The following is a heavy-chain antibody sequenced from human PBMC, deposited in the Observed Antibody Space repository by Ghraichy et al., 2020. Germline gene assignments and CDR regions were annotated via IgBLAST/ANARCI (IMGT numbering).Heavy chain of an antibody. V-gene: IGHV4-4*07. CDR3: ARGLADGIDF. CDR2: IYTSGNT. CDR1: GDSITGYY. J-gene: IGHJ4*01. Sequence: SQTLSLTCTVAGDSITGYYWSWIRQSAEKGLEWIGRIYTSGNTRYNPSLKSRVIMSIDTSKKQFSLKLRSVTAADTAVYYCARGLADGIDFWGQEPWSPSPQ. D-gene: IGHD6-19*01.